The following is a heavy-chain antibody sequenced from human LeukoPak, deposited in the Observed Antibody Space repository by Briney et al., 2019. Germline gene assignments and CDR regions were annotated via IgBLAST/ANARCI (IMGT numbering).Heavy chain of an antibody. CDR3: AKGGSTNFYYGDV. J-gene: IGHJ6*02. CDR2: IYDSGST. Sequence: PSETLSLTCSVSGGFMTNLYWTWIRQPPGKGLEWIGDIYDSGSTRYNTSLESRVTISVDTSKNQFSLKLSSVTAADTAVYYCAKGGSTNFYYGDVWGQGTTVTVSS. CDR1: GGFMTNLY. D-gene: IGHD2/OR15-2a*01. V-gene: IGHV4-59*01.